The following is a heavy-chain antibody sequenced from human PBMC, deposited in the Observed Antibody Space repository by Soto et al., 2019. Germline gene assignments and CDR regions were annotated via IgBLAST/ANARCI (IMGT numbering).Heavy chain of an antibody. D-gene: IGHD2-15*01. CDR1: GYTFTSYA. Sequence: QVQLVQSGAEVKKPGASVKVSCKASGYTFTSYARHWVRQAPGQRLEWMGWINAGNGNTKYSQKFQGRVTITRDTSASTAYMELSSLRSEDTAVYYCARDSGSGYGMDVWGQGTTVTVSS. CDR3: ARDSGSGYGMDV. CDR2: INAGNGNT. J-gene: IGHJ6*02. V-gene: IGHV1-3*01.